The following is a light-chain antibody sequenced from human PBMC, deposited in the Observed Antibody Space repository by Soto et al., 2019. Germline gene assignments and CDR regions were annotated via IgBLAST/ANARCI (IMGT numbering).Light chain of an antibody. J-gene: IGLJ2*01. CDR1: SSDVGNYNF. Sequence: QSALTQPRSVSGSPGQSVTISCTGTSSDVGNYNFVSWYQEHPGKAPKLIIYDVAKRPSGVPDRFSGSKSGNTASLTISGLPAEDEADYYCCSYAGNYPHFGGGTKLTVL. V-gene: IGLV2-11*01. CDR2: DVA. CDR3: CSYAGNYPH.